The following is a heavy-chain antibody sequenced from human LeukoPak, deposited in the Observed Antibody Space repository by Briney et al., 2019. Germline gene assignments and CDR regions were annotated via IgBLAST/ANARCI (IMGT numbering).Heavy chain of an antibody. V-gene: IGHV4-59*01. CDR3: AREVLGDAFDI. D-gene: IGHD3-10*01. J-gene: IGHJ3*02. CDR1: GGSISSYY. Sequence: SETLSLTCAVSGGSISSYYWSWIRQPPGKGLEWIGYIYYSGTTNYNPSLTSRVTISVDTSKNQFSLKLSSVTAADTAVYYCAREVLGDAFDIWGQGTVVTVSS. CDR2: IYYSGTT.